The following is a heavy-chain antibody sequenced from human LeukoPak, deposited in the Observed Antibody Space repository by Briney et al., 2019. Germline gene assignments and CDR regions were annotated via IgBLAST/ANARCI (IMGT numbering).Heavy chain of an antibody. Sequence: GGSLRLSCAASGFTFSSSAMSWVRQAPGKGLEWVSAISNNGGYTYYADSVQGRFTISRDNSKSTLCLQMNSLRAEDTAVYYCAKQLGYCSDGSCYFPYXXXXTLXTVSS. CDR1: GFTFSSSA. CDR2: ISNNGGYT. V-gene: IGHV3-23*01. CDR3: AKQLGYCSDGSCYFPY. J-gene: IGHJ4*01. D-gene: IGHD2-15*01.